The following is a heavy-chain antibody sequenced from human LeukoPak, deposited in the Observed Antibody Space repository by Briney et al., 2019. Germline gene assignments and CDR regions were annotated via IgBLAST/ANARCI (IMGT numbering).Heavy chain of an antibody. CDR2: IKHDGSEK. CDR3: VYSGDYEKGY. Sequence: GGSLRLSCAASGFTFSSYWMSWVRQAPAKGLEWVANIKHDGSEKYYVDSVKGRFTISRDNAKNSLYPPMNSLRAEDTAVYYCVYSGDYEKGYWGQGTLVTVSS. V-gene: IGHV3-7*01. CDR1: GFTFSSYW. J-gene: IGHJ4*02. D-gene: IGHD4-17*01.